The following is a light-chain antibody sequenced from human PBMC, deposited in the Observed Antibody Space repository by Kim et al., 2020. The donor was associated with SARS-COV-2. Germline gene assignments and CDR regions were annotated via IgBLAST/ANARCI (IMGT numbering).Light chain of an antibody. CDR3: QQYNNWAPGYT. CDR2: GAS. Sequence: IVMTQSPATLSVSPGERATLSCRASQSVSSNLAWYQQKPGQAPRLLIYGASTRATGIPARFSGSGSETEFTLTISSLQSEDFAVYYCQQYNNWAPGYTFGQGTKLEI. CDR1: QSVSSN. J-gene: IGKJ2*01. V-gene: IGKV3-15*01.